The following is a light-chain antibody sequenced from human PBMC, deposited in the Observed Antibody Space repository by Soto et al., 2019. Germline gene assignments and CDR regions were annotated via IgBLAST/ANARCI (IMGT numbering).Light chain of an antibody. Sequence: QSVLTQPPSVSGAPGQRVTISCTGSSSNIGACYDVPWYQQLPGTAPKLLIYGNCNRPSGVPDRFSGSKSDTSASLAITGLQAEDEAEYYCQSYDSSLSGHWVFGGGTKLTVL. V-gene: IGLV1-40*01. CDR3: QSYDSSLSGHWV. CDR2: GNC. CDR1: SSNIGACYD. J-gene: IGLJ3*02.